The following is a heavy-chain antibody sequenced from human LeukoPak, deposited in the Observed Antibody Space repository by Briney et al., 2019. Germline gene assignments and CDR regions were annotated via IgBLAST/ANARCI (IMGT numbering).Heavy chain of an antibody. D-gene: IGHD3-10*01. V-gene: IGHV3-48*03. J-gene: IGHJ5*02. Sequence: PGGSLRRSCEASGFTFSSYEMNWVRRAPGKGLEWVSFISSSGKTIYYADSVKGRFTISRDNAKNSLYLQMNSLRAEDTAVYYCERGPSYYNSSGRCKGWCDPWGQGTLVTVSS. CDR2: ISSSGKTI. CDR1: GFTFSSYE. CDR3: ERGPSYYNSSGRCKGWCDP.